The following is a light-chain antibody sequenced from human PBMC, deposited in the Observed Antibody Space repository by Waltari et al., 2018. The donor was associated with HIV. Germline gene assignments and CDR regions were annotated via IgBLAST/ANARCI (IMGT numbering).Light chain of an antibody. CDR2: EDN. CDR3: YSTDSSPNHRGV. CDR1: ALPKKY. V-gene: IGLV3-10*01. J-gene: IGLJ2*01. Sequence: SSELTQPPSVSVSPGQTARTTCSGDALPKKYAYWYQQKSGQAPVLVTYEDNKRPSGIPEGFSGSSSGTMATLTISVAQVEDEADYFCYSTDSSPNHRGVFGGGTILTVL.